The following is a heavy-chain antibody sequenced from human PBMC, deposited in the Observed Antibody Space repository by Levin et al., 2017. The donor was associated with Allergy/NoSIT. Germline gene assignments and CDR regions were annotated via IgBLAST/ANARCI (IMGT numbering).Heavy chain of an antibody. V-gene: IGHV3-48*01. CDR1: GFTFTRFS. CDR3: ARVREEGGGYPIAY. D-gene: IGHD1-26*01. CDR2: ISSSGYNI. Sequence: GGSLRLSCAASGFTFTRFSMNWVRQAPGKGLEWISYISSSGYNIYYADSVKGRFTISRDDAKNSLYLQMNSLRVEDTAVYYCARVREEGGGYPIAYWGQGTLVTVSS. J-gene: IGHJ4*02.